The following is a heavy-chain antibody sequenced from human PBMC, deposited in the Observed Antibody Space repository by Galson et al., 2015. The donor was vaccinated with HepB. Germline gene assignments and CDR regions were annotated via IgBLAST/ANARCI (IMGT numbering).Heavy chain of an antibody. CDR3: ARRVANCGADCYDDAFDI. V-gene: IGHV5-51*03. CDR1: GYSFTDYW. Sequence: QSGAEVKKPGESLKISCKGSGYSFTDYWIGWVRQMPGKGLEWMGIIYPGDSDTRYSPSFQGQVTFSADESINTAYLQWSSLKASDTAMFYCARRVANCGADCYDDAFDIWGQGTMVTVSS. J-gene: IGHJ3*02. D-gene: IGHD2-21*01. CDR2: IYPGDSDT.